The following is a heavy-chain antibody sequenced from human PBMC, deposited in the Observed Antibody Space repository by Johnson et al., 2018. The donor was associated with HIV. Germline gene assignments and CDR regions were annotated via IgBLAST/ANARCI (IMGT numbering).Heavy chain of an antibody. CDR3: AKWTRDGYNYVHAFDI. CDR1: GFTFSSYG. Sequence: QMQLVESGGGVVQPGGSLRLSCAASGFTFSSYGMHWVRQAPGKGLEWVAFIWYDGSNKYYADSVKGRFTISRDNSKNTLYLQMNSLRTEDTAVYYCAKWTRDGYNYVHAFDIWGQGTMVTVSS. J-gene: IGHJ3*02. D-gene: IGHD5-24*01. CDR2: IWYDGSNK. V-gene: IGHV3-30*02.